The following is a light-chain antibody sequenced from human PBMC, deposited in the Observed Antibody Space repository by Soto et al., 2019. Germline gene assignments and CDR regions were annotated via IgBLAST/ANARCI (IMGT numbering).Light chain of an antibody. V-gene: IGKV3-20*01. Sequence: IGFTQSPDTLSVSPLEISTLSCRASQSVSSNLAWYQQKPGQAPRLLIYGASIRATGIPDRFSGSGSGTDFTLTISRLEPEDFAVYYCQRYGSSITFGQGTRLEIK. CDR2: GAS. CDR3: QRYGSSIT. J-gene: IGKJ5*01. CDR1: QSVSSN.